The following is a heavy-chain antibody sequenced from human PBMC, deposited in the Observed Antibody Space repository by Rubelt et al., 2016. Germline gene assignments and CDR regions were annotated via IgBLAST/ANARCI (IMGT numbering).Heavy chain of an antibody. V-gene: IGHV4-34*01. CDR1: GGSFSGYY. D-gene: IGHD6-19*01. CDR3: ARAGVAGITFDPFDI. Sequence: QVQLQQWGAGLLKPSETLSLTCAVYGGSFSGYYWSWIRQPPGKGLEWIGEINHSGSTNYNPSLKSRVIISVATSKNQFSLNLSAVTAADTAVYYCARAGVAGITFDPFDIWGQGTMVTVSS. J-gene: IGHJ3*02. CDR2: INHSGST.